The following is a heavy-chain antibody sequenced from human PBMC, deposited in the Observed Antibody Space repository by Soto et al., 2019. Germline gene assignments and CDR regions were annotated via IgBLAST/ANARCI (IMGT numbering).Heavy chain of an antibody. CDR3: ARDFRDGYISYGMDV. CDR1: GGPISIYY. CDR2: IYYSGST. D-gene: IGHD5-12*01. J-gene: IGHJ6*02. Sequence: SETLSLTCTVSGGPISIYYWSWIRHPPGKGLEWIGYIYYSGSTNYNPSLKSRVTISVDTSKNQFSLKLSSVTAADTAVYYCARDFRDGYISYGMDVWGQGTTVTVSS. V-gene: IGHV4-59*01.